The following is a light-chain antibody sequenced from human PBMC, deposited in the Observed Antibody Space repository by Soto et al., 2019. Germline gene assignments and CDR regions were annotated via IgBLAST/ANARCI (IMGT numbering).Light chain of an antibody. J-gene: IGKJ3*01. CDR2: DAS. V-gene: IGKV3-11*01. CDR1: QSVDSY. Sequence: EIVLTQSPATLSLSPGERATLSCRASQSVDSYLAWYQQKPGQAPRLLIYDASNRATGIPVRFSGSGSGTDFTLTISSLEPEDFAVYYCQQRTNWPLLFTFGPGTKVDIK. CDR3: QQRTNWPLLFT.